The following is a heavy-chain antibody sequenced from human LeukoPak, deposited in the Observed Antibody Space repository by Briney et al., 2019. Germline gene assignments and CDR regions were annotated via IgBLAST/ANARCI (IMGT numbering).Heavy chain of an antibody. Sequence: SETLSLTCTVSGGSISSNSYYWGWIRQPPGKGLEWIGSIYYSGRTYYNPSLKSRVTMSVDTSNNQFSLQLSSVTAADTALYYCARASGWTGGLDYWGQGTLVTVSS. CDR2: IYYSGRT. D-gene: IGHD6-19*01. J-gene: IGHJ4*02. CDR3: ARASGWTGGLDY. CDR1: GGSISSNSYY. V-gene: IGHV4-39*07.